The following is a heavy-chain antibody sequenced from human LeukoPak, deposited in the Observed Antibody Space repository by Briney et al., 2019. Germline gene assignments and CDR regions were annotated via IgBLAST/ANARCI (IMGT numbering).Heavy chain of an antibody. V-gene: IGHV3-9*01. D-gene: IGHD6-19*01. Sequence: PGRSLRLSCAASGFTFDDYAMHWVRQAPGKGLEWVSGISWNSGSIGYADSVKGRFTISRDNAKNSLYLQMNSLRAEDTALYYCAKDIAYSSGWSHFDYWGQGTLVTVSS. J-gene: IGHJ4*02. CDR2: ISWNSGSI. CDR1: GFTFDDYA. CDR3: AKDIAYSSGWSHFDY.